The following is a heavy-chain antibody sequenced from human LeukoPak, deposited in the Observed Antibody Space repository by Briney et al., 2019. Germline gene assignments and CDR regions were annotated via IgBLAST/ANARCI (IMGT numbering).Heavy chain of an antibody. Sequence: SETLSLTCTVSGGSTSSGNYYWSWIRQPAGKGLEWIGRIYTSGTTNYNPSLKSRVTISVDTSKNQFSLKLSSVTAADTAVYYCARGATFYGDYSDWGQGTLVTVSS. V-gene: IGHV4-61*02. J-gene: IGHJ4*02. D-gene: IGHD4-17*01. CDR1: GGSTSSGNYY. CDR2: IYTSGTT. CDR3: ARGATFYGDYSD.